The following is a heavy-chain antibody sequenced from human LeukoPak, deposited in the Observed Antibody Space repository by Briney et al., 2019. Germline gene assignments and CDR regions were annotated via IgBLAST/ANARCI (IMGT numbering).Heavy chain of an antibody. D-gene: IGHD7-27*01. CDR1: GLTFSLYS. Sequence: GGSLRLSCSASGLTFSLYSMHWVRQAPGKGLEYVSGISTNGGSTYYADSVKGRFTISRDNSRNTLYLQMSTLRAEDTSVYYCVTELGIGGFDIWGQGTMVTVSS. CDR3: VTELGIGGFDI. J-gene: IGHJ3*02. V-gene: IGHV3-64D*06. CDR2: ISTNGGST.